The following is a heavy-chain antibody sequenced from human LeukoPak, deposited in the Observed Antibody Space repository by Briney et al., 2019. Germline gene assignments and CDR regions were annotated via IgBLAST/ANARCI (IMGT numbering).Heavy chain of an antibody. D-gene: IGHD5-18*01. Sequence: SGPTLVNPTQTLTLTCTFSGFSLRTSGVGVGWIRQPPGKALEWLALIYWNDDKRYSPSLKSRLSIAKDTSKNQVVLTMTNVDPVDTATYYCARVDTSMITVAFHYWGQGTLVTVSS. J-gene: IGHJ4*02. CDR3: ARVDTSMITVAFHY. CDR2: IYWNDDK. V-gene: IGHV2-5*01. CDR1: GFSLRTSGVG.